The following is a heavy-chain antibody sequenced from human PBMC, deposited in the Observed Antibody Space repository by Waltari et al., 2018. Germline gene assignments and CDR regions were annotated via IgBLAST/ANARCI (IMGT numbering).Heavy chain of an antibody. Sequence: QVQLQESGPGLVKPSETLSLTCAVSGYSISSGYYWGWIRQPPGKGLEWIGSIYHSGSTYYNPSLKSRVTISVDTSKNQFSLKLSSVTAADTAVYYCAGPRITISRDAFDIWGQGTMVTVSS. D-gene: IGHD3-9*01. CDR1: GYSISSGYY. J-gene: IGHJ3*02. V-gene: IGHV4-38-2*01. CDR2: IYHSGST. CDR3: AGPRITISRDAFDI.